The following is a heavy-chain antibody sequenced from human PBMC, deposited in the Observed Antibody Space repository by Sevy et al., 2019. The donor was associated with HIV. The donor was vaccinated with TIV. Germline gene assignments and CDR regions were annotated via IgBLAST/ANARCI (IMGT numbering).Heavy chain of an antibody. J-gene: IGHJ5*02. D-gene: IGHD1-26*01. CDR1: GFTFSSYA. CDR2: IGGSGDTT. CDR3: ARVGWWEVGSVDNWFDP. V-gene: IGHV3-23*01. Sequence: GGSLRLSCAASGFTFSSYAMSWVRQAPEKGLEWVSAIGGSGDTTYYADSVKGRFTISSDNSKNTLYLQMNSLRAEDTAVYYCARVGWWEVGSVDNWFDPRGQGTLVTVSS.